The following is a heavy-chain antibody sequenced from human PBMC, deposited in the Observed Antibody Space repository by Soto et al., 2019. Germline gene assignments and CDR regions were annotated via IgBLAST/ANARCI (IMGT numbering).Heavy chain of an antibody. J-gene: IGHJ4*02. Sequence: EVQLVESGGGLVQPGGSLKLSCAASGFTFSGSAMHWVRQASGKGLEWVGRISSKANSYATVYAASVKARFTISRDDSKHTAYLKMNSLKTEDTAVYYCIGGYDFSVDYWGQGTLVTVSS. D-gene: IGHD5-12*01. CDR1: GFTFSGSA. CDR3: IGGYDFSVDY. CDR2: ISSKANSYAT. V-gene: IGHV3-73*01.